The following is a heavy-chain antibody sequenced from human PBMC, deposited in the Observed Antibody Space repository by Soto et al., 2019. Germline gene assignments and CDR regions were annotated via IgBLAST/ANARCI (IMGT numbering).Heavy chain of an antibody. CDR2: ISIGSGSI. V-gene: IGHV3-48*02. D-gene: IGHD3-22*01. Sequence: EVHLVESGGGLVQPGGSLRVACAASGFTFSNYAMNWFRQAPGKGLEWVSYISIGSGSIFYADSVKGRVTISRDDAKNSLYLQMNTLIDEDTAVYYCVRDDRWAFDFWGQGTMVTVSS. CDR1: GFTFSNYA. J-gene: IGHJ3*01. CDR3: VRDDRWAFDF.